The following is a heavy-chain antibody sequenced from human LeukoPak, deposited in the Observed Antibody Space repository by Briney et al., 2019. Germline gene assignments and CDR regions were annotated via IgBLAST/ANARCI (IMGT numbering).Heavy chain of an antibody. D-gene: IGHD3-22*01. CDR3: ARDQEANSVVVIPIFQH. J-gene: IGHJ1*01. V-gene: IGHV3-23*01. Sequence: GGSLRLSCAASGFTFSSYAMSWVRQAPGKGLEWVSAISGSGGSTYYADSVKGRFTISRDNSKNTLYLQMNSLRAEDTAVYYCARDQEANSVVVIPIFQHWGQGTLVTVSS. CDR1: GFTFSSYA. CDR2: ISGSGGST.